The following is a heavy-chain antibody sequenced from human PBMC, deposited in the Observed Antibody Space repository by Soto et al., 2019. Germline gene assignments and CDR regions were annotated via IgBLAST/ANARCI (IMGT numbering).Heavy chain of an antibody. Sequence: SETLSLTCTVSGGSISSYYWSWIRQPPGKGLEWIGYIYYSGSTNYNPSLKSRVTISVDTSKNQFSLKLSSVTAADTVVYYCAREGGSYRYTAYYYYGMDVWGQGTTVTVSS. CDR2: IYYSGST. V-gene: IGHV4-59*01. J-gene: IGHJ6*02. D-gene: IGHD3-16*02. CDR3: AREGGSYRYTAYYYYGMDV. CDR1: GGSISSYY.